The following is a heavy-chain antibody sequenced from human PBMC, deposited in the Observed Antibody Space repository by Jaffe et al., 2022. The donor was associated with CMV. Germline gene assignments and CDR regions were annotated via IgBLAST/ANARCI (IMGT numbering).Heavy chain of an antibody. CDR2: INPNSGGT. Sequence: QVQLVQSGAEVKKPGASVKVSCKASGYTFTGYYMHWVRQAPGQGLEWMGWINPNSGGTNYAQKFQGRVTMTRDTSISTAYMELSRLRSDDTAVYYCASPSAYYDYVWGSYPDAFDIWGQGTMVTVSS. D-gene: IGHD3-16*02. J-gene: IGHJ3*02. CDR3: ASPSAYYDYVWGSYPDAFDI. CDR1: GYTFTGYY. V-gene: IGHV1-2*02.